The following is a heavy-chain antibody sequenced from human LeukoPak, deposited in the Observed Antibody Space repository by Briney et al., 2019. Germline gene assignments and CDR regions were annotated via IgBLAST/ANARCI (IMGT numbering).Heavy chain of an antibody. V-gene: IGHV1-69*13. CDR2: IIPLFRTA. D-gene: IGHD2-2*01. J-gene: IGHJ6*02. CDR1: GGTFSSYA. Sequence: ASVKVSCKASGGTFSSYAISWVRQAPGQGLEWMGGIIPLFRTANYAQNFQGRVTITADESTRTAYMELSSLRSEDTAVYYCARIMEYCSSTSCYYGMDVWGQGTAVTVSS. CDR3: ARIMEYCSSTSCYYGMDV.